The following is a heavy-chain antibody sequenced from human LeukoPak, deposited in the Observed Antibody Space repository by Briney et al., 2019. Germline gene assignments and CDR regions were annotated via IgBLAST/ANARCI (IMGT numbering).Heavy chain of an antibody. D-gene: IGHD6-19*01. J-gene: IGHJ4*02. V-gene: IGHV3-74*01. CDR1: GFTFSSYW. CDR3: ARDGFISGWTM. CDR2: INSDGSST. Sequence: GGSLRLSCAASGFTFSSYWMHGVRKAPGKGLGWFFRINSDGSSTSYADSVKRRFTISRDNAKNTLYLQMNSLSAEDTAVYYCARDGFISGWTMWGQGTLVTVSS.